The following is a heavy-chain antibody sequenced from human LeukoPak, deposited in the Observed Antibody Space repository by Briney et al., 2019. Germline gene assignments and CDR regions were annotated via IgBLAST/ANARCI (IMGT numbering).Heavy chain of an antibody. J-gene: IGHJ4*02. CDR3: ARVGVGMYHFDH. D-gene: IGHD2-2*01. V-gene: IGHV3-33*01. Sequence: GTSLRLSCAASGFTLSNFGIHWVRQAPGKGLEWVAVIWFDGVREYYADSVKGRFTISRDNSKNTVYLRMNSLRAEDTAVYYCARVGVGMYHFDHWGQGTLVTVSS. CDR1: GFTLSNFG. CDR2: IWFDGVRE.